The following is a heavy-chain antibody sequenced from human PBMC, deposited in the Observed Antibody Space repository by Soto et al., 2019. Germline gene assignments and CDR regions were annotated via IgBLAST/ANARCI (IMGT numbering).Heavy chain of an antibody. CDR2: IYPGDSDT. J-gene: IGHJ6*02. CDR1: GYSFTSYW. D-gene: IGHD5-18*01. V-gene: IGHV5-51*01. Sequence: PGESLKISCQGSGYSFTSYWIGWVRQMPGKGLEWMGIIYPGDSDTRYGPSFQGQVTISADKSISTAYLQWSSLKASDTAMYYCARREDTAKADYYYYGMDVWGQGTTVTVSS. CDR3: ARREDTAKADYYYYGMDV.